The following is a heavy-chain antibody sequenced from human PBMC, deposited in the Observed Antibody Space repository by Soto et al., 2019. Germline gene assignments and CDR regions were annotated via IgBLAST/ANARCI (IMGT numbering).Heavy chain of an antibody. D-gene: IGHD2-15*01. CDR2: ISAYNGNT. Sequence: QVQLVQSGAEVKKPGASVKVSCKASGYTFTSYGITWVRQAPGQGLEWMGWISAYNGNTNYAQKLQGRVTMTTHTSRRTAYMELRSLRSQDTAMYHCARWCSGGNCGQFHPWGQGTLVTVSS. CDR1: GYTFTSYG. CDR3: ARWCSGGNCGQFHP. J-gene: IGHJ5*02. V-gene: IGHV1-18*01.